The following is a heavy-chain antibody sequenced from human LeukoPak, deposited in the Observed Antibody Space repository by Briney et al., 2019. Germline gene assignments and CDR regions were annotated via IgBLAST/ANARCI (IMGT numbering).Heavy chain of an antibody. V-gene: IGHV4-39*07. CDR3: AKPGGGDGYNFFY. Sequence: SETLSLTCTVSGGSISSSTYYWGWIRQPPGKGLEWIGSIYYSGSTNYNPSLKSRVTISVDTSKNQFSLKLSSVTAADTAVYYCAKPGGGDGYNFFYWGQGTLVTVSS. J-gene: IGHJ4*02. D-gene: IGHD5-24*01. CDR2: IYYSGST. CDR1: GGSISSSTYY.